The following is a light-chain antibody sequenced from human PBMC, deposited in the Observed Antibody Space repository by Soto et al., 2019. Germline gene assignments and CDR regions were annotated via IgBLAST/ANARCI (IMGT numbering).Light chain of an antibody. CDR3: SSYTSSSTVV. Sequence: QSALTQPASVSASPGQSITVSCTGTSSDIGAYNYVSWYQQHPGKAPKLMIYEVSNRPSGVSNRFSASKSGNTASLPISGLQAEDEADYFCSSYTSSSTVVFGGGTKLTVL. V-gene: IGLV2-14*01. J-gene: IGLJ3*02. CDR2: EVS. CDR1: SSDIGAYNY.